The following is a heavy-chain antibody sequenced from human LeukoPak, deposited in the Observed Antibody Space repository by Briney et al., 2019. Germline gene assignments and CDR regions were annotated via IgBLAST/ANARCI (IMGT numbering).Heavy chain of an antibody. CDR2: INSDGSTI. J-gene: IGHJ3*02. CDR3: VRPYGPGGFDI. D-gene: IGHD4-17*01. Sequence: GSLRLSCAASGFTFSSYWMHWVRQAPGKGPVWVSHINSDGSTINYADSVKGRFTISRDNAKNTLYLQMNSLRAEDTAVYYCVRPYGPGGFDIWGQGTMVTVSS. CDR1: GFTFSSYW. V-gene: IGHV3-74*01.